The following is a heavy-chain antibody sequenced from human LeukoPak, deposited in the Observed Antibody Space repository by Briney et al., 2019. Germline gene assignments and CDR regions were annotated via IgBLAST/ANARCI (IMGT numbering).Heavy chain of an antibody. CDR3: ARARHDFWSGYYTLKTNYYMDV. Sequence: ASVKVSCKASGYTFTSYYMHWVRQAPGQGLEWMGIINPSGGSTSYAQKFQGRVTMTRDTSTSTVYMELSSLRSEDTAVYYCARARHDFWSGYYTLKTNYYMDVWGKGTTVTVSS. CDR1: GYTFTSYY. CDR2: INPSGGST. D-gene: IGHD3-3*01. V-gene: IGHV1-46*01. J-gene: IGHJ6*03.